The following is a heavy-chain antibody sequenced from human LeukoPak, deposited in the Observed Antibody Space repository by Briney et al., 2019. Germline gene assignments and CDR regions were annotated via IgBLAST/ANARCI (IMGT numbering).Heavy chain of an antibody. CDR1: GFTFSSYS. CDR3: ARRNYDNYYYMDV. J-gene: IGHJ6*03. D-gene: IGHD3-22*01. CDR2: ISSSSSYI. V-gene: IGHV3-21*01. Sequence: GGSLRLSCAAFGFTFSSYSMNWVRQAPGKGLEWVSSISSSSSYIYYADSVKGRFTISRDNAKNSLYLQMNSLRAEDTAVYYCARRNYDNYYYMDVWGKGTTVTVSS.